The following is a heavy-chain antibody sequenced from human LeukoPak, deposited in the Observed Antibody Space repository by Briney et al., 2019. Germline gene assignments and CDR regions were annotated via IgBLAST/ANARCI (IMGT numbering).Heavy chain of an antibody. D-gene: IGHD3-22*01. CDR3: ARHYSDSSAYSYRYYGMDV. V-gene: IGHV5-51*01. Sequence: GESLETSFQTSGYSFTSYWIGWVRPMPGKGPEWMGIIYPGYSDIRYSPSFQGQVTISADKSISTAYLQWSSLKASDTGIYYCARHYSDSSAYSYRYYGMDVWGQGTTVTVSS. J-gene: IGHJ6*02. CDR2: IYPGYSDI. CDR1: GYSFTSYW.